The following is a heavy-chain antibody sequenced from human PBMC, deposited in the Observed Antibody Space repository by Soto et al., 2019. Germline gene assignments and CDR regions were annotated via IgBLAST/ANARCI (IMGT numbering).Heavy chain of an antibody. D-gene: IGHD6-19*01. CDR1: GFTFSSFA. J-gene: IGHJ4*02. V-gene: IGHV3-23*01. CDR2: ISGSGGST. Sequence: EVQLLESGGGLVQTGGSLRLSCAASGFTFSSFAMSWVRQGPGKGLEWVSGISGSGGSTYYADSVKGRFTISRDNSENTLYLQMNSLRADDSVVYSCAKEEQWLVRDYWGQGTLVTVSS. CDR3: AKEEQWLVRDY.